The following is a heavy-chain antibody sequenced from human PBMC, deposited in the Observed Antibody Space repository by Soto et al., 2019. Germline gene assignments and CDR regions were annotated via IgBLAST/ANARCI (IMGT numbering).Heavy chain of an antibody. D-gene: IGHD3-9*01. J-gene: IGHJ4*02. CDR3: SKSTKLRYFDWTL. CDR2: ISWNSGSI. V-gene: IGHV3-9*01. Sequence: PGGSLRLSCAASGFTFDDYAMHWVRQAPGKGLEWVSGISWNSGSIGYADSVKGRFTISRDNAKNSLYLQMNSLRAEDTALYYCSKSTKLRYFDWTLWGQGTLVTVSS. CDR1: GFTFDDYA.